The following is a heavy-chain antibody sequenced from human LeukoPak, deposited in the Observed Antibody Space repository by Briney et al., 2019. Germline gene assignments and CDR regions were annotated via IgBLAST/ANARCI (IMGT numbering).Heavy chain of an antibody. CDR2: ISYDGSNK. Sequence: GRSLRLSCAASGFTFSSYGMHWVRQAPGKGLEWVAVISYDGSNKYYADSVKGRFTISRDNAKNSLYLQMNSLRAEDTAVYYCARDGYSSGWYEEDFDYWGQGTLVTVSS. V-gene: IGHV3-30*03. D-gene: IGHD6-19*01. CDR3: ARDGYSSGWYEEDFDY. CDR1: GFTFSSYG. J-gene: IGHJ4*02.